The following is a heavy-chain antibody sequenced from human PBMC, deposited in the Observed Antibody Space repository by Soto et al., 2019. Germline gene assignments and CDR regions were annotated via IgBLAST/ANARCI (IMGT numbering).Heavy chain of an antibody. Sequence: QVQLVQSGAEVKKPGSSVKVSCKASGGTFSSYAISWVRQAPGQGLEWMGGIIPIFGTANYAQKFQGRVTITTDTSTSTAYMELRSLRSDDTAVYYCARVLVAARPEVPYYFDYWGQGTLVTVSS. CDR1: GGTFSSYA. CDR2: IIPIFGTA. V-gene: IGHV1-69*06. J-gene: IGHJ4*02. D-gene: IGHD6-6*01. CDR3: ARVLVAARPEVPYYFDY.